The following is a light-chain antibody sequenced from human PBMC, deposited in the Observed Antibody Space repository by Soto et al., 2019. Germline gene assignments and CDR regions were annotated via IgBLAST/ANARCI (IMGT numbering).Light chain of an antibody. J-gene: IGKJ4*01. CDR2: GAS. Sequence: EIVLTKSPGTLSLSPGERAKTSCRASQSVSSSYLAWYQQKPGQAPRLLIYGASSRATGIPDRFSGSGSGTDCTLTISSLQPEEVATDYGQQLNSYPLTCGGGTTVDIK. V-gene: IGKV3-20*01. CDR3: QQLNSYPLT. CDR1: QSVSSSY.